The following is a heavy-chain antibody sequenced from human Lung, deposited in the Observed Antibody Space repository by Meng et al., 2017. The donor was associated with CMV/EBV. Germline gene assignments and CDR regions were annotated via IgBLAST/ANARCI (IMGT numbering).Heavy chain of an antibody. CDR1: GFTFDGYG. CDR2: ITRRSDSI. D-gene: IGHD4-17*01. Sequence: GESLKISCTASGFTFDGYGMNWVRQAPGKGLEWVSCITRRSDSIRYADSVKGRFTISRDNARNSLYLQMNSLRSDDTAVYYCARPLYGDYEGGAFDNWGQGTMVTVSS. CDR3: ARPLYGDYEGGAFDN. V-gene: IGHV3-21*01. J-gene: IGHJ3*02.